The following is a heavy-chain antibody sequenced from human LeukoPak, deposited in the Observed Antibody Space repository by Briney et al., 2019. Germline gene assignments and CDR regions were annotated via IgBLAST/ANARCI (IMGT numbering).Heavy chain of an antibody. D-gene: IGHD3-16*02. CDR1: GGSISSGGYY. J-gene: IGHJ6*02. Sequence: SETLSLTCTVSGGSISSGGYYWSWIRQHPGKSLEWIGYIYYSGSTYYNPSLKSRVTISVDTSKNQFSLKLSSVTAADTAVYYCARDQMGYRHGNCYYGMDVWGQGTTVTVSS. CDR2: IYYSGST. CDR3: ARDQMGYRHGNCYYGMDV. V-gene: IGHV4-31*03.